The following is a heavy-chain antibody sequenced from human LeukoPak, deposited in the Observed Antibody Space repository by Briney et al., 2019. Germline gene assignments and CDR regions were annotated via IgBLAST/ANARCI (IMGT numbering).Heavy chain of an antibody. CDR3: ARAQYRGVYYFDY. D-gene: IGHD3-10*01. J-gene: IGHJ4*02. V-gene: IGHV1-69*05. Sequence: SVKVSCKASGGTFSSYAISWVRQAPGQGLDWMGRLIPIFGTANYAQKFQGRVTITTDESTSTAYMELSSLRSEDTAVYYCARAQYRGVYYFDYWGQGTLVTVSS. CDR2: LIPIFGTA. CDR1: GGTFSSYA.